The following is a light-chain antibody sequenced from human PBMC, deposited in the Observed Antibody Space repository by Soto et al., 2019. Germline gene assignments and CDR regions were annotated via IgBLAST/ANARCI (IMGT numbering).Light chain of an antibody. CDR2: GAS. Sequence: EIVLTQSPGTLSLSPGKRATLSCRASQSISSSYLAWYQQRPGQAPRLLIYGASSRATGIPDRFSGSGSGTDFTLTISRLEPEDFAVYYCQKYGSSPTLGGGTKVDIK. J-gene: IGKJ4*01. CDR1: QSISSSY. V-gene: IGKV3-20*01. CDR3: QKYGSSPT.